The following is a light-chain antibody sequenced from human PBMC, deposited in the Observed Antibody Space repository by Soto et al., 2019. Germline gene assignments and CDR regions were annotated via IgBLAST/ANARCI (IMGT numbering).Light chain of an antibody. CDR1: QSVSSY. J-gene: IGKJ1*01. V-gene: IGKV3-11*01. Sequence: EIVLTQSPATLSLSPGERATLSCRASQSVSSYLAWYQHKPGQAPRLLIYDASKRATGIPATFSGSGSGTDLTLTISSLEREDFAVYYCQQRSNWPPTWTFGQGTRVVIK. CDR2: DAS. CDR3: QQRSNWPPTWT.